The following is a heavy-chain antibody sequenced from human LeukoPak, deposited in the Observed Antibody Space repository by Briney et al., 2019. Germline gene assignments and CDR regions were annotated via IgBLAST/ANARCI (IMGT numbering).Heavy chain of an antibody. J-gene: IGHJ5*02. CDR1: GYTFTSYY. CDR3: ARGGAEQQLVLSWFDP. V-gene: IGHV1-46*03. CDR2: INPSGGST. D-gene: IGHD6-13*01. Sequence: ASXKVSCKASGYTFTSYYMHWVRQAPGQGLEWMGIINPSGGSTSYAQKFQGRVTMTRDTSTSTVYMELSSLRSEDTAVYYCARGGAEQQLVLSWFDPWGQGTLVTVSS.